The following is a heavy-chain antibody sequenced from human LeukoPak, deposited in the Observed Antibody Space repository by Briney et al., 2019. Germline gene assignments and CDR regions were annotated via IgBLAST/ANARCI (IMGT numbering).Heavy chain of an antibody. CDR2: TNSDGSST. V-gene: IGHV3-74*01. CDR3: ARTSVDCLDC. Sequence: PGGSLRLSCAASGFTFSSYWMHWVRQAPGKGLVWVSRTNSDGSSTTYADSVKGRFTISRDNAKNTPYLQMNSLRAEDTAVYYCARTSVDCLDCWGQGTLVTVSS. CDR1: GFTFSSYW. J-gene: IGHJ4*02. D-gene: IGHD2-21*02.